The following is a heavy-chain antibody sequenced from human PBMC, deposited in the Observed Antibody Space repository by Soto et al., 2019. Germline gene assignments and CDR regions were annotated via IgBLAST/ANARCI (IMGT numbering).Heavy chain of an antibody. CDR2: ISAYNGNT. Sequence: QIQLVQSGAEVKKTGASVKVSCKASGYSFSSYGISWVRQAPGQGLEWMGWISAYNGNTNYAQKSQDRDTMTTDTSTSTAYMQLTSLRADDAAVYYCAREPPITGSLRGTPLMAVWGHGTTVTVSS. CDR1: GYSFSSYG. CDR3: AREPPITGSLRGTPLMAV. D-gene: IGHD1-20*01. J-gene: IGHJ6*02. V-gene: IGHV1-18*04.